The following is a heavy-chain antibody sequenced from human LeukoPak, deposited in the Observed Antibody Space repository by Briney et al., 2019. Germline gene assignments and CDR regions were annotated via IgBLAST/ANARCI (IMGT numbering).Heavy chain of an antibody. CDR1: GYSFTSYW. Sequence: WESLKISCKGSGYSFTSYWIGWVRQMPGKGLEWMGIIYPGDSDTRYSPSFQGQVTISADKSISTAYLQWSSLKASDTAMYYCARQRDYGDYGRGSYYYYYMDVWGKGTTVTVSS. CDR3: ARQRDYGDYGRGSYYYYYMDV. CDR2: IYPGDSDT. J-gene: IGHJ6*03. V-gene: IGHV5-51*01. D-gene: IGHD4-17*01.